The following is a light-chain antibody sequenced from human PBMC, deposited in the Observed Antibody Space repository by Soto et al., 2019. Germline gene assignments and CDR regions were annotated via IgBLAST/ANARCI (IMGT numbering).Light chain of an antibody. J-gene: IGKJ5*01. CDR3: QQYSQWPIT. Sequence: EIVLTQSPATLSLSPGERATLSCRASQSVSSSLAWYQQKPGQAPRLLIYGISSRATGIPDRFSGSGSGTEFTLTISSLQPEDSAIYYCQQYSQWPITFGQGTRLEI. CDR1: QSVSSS. V-gene: IGKV3D-15*01. CDR2: GIS.